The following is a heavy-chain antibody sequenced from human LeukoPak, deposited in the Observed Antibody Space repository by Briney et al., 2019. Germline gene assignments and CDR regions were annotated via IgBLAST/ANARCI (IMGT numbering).Heavy chain of an antibody. CDR3: ARGYSSSWIGAFDI. D-gene: IGHD6-13*01. J-gene: IGHJ3*02. CDR2: IYYSGST. Sequence: PSETLSLTCTVSGGSISSYYWSWIRQPPGKGLEWIGYIYYSGSTNYNPSLKSRVTISVDTSKNQFSLKLSSVTAADTAVYYCARGYSSSWIGAFDIWGQGTMVTVSS. V-gene: IGHV4-59*01. CDR1: GGSISSYY.